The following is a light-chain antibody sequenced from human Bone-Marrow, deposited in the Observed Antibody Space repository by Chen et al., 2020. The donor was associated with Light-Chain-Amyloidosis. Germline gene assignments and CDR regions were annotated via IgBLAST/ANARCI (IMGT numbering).Light chain of an antibody. V-gene: IGLV2-14*03. J-gene: IGLJ3*02. CDR3: SSVTSSTKVV. Sequence: QSALTQPASVSGSPGPSITISCTGTSSDVGGYIYVSWYRQHPGKAPKLLIYAVSQRPSGVSSRCSGSKSGNTVALTISEQQDEDEAYYYCSSVTSSTKVVFGGGTKLTVL. CDR2: AVS. CDR1: SSDVGGYIY.